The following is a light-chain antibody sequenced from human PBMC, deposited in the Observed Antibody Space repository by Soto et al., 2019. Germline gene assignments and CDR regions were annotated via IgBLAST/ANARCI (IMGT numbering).Light chain of an antibody. CDR3: CSYTSSSIRV. Sequence: QSALTQPASVSGSPGQSITISCTGTSSDVGGYNHVSWYQQHPGEAPKLIIYEVRNRPSGVSNRLSGSKSGNTASLTISGLQADDEADYYCCSYTSSSIRVFGGGTKLTVL. CDR1: SSDVGGYNH. J-gene: IGLJ3*02. CDR2: EVR. V-gene: IGLV2-14*01.